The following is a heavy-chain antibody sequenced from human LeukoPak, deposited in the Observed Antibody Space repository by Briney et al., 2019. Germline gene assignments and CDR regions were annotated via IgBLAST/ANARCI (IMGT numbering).Heavy chain of an antibody. V-gene: IGHV4-4*09. CDR3: ASPRSGYCYTFDY. CDR1: AASISNYY. J-gene: IGHJ4*02. CDR2: ISTSGST. Sequence: SETLSLTCAASAASISNYYWSWIRQAPGKGLEWIGYISTSGSTNYNPSLKSRVSISLDTSRNRFSLNLNFVTAADTAVCYCASPRSGYCYTFDYWGQGALVTVSS. D-gene: IGHD3-22*01.